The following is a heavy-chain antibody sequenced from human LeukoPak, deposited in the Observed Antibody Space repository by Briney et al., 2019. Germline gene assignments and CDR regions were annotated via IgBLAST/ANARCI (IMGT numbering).Heavy chain of an antibody. CDR2: IKTDGSQI. CDR1: GFTFSNYA. D-gene: IGHD3-10*02. CDR3: AELGITMIGGV. V-gene: IGHV3-7*01. Sequence: GGSLRLSCAASGFTFSNYAMSWVRQAPGKGLEWVANIKTDGSQIYYVDSVKGRFTISRDNAKNSLYLQMNSLRAEDTAVYYCAELGITMIGGVWGKGTTVTISS. J-gene: IGHJ6*04.